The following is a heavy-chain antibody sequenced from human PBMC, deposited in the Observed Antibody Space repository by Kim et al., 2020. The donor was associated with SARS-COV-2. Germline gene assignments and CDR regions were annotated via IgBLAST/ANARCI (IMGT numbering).Heavy chain of an antibody. D-gene: IGHD4-17*01. CDR3: ARDLATVTTDYYYGMDV. V-gene: IGHV1-46*01. Sequence: FQGRVTMTRDTSTSTVYMELSSLRSEDTAVYYCARDLATVTTDYYYGMDVWGQGTTVTVSS. J-gene: IGHJ6*02.